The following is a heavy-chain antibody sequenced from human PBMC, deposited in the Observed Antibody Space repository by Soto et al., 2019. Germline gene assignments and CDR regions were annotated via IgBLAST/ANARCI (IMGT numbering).Heavy chain of an antibody. CDR1: GGSISSYY. J-gene: IGHJ3*02. D-gene: IGHD3-22*01. CDR2: IYYSGST. CDR3: ARGGGYDSSGYYYWGGDAFDI. Sequence: SETLSLTCTFSGGSISSYYWSLIRQPPGKGLEWIGYIYYSGSTNYNPSLKSRVTISVDTSKNQFSLKLSSVTAADTAVYYCARGGGYDSSGYYYWGGDAFDIWGQGTMVTVSS. V-gene: IGHV4-59*01.